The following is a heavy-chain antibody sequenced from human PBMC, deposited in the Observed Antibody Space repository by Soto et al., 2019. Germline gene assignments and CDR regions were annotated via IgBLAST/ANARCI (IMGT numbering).Heavy chain of an antibody. CDR2: IGPDVYKT. J-gene: IGHJ4*01. D-gene: IGHD1-1*01. CDR1: GFTFSRHW. V-gene: IGHV3-74*01. Sequence: WGSLRLSCEGYGFTFSRHWMHWVRQAPGKGLSWVAHIGPDVYKTRDADSVKGRFIISRDNARNTLYLQMNSLRDDDTAVYYCVRNEKWALDFLGTGILVNVSS. CDR3: VRNEKWALDF.